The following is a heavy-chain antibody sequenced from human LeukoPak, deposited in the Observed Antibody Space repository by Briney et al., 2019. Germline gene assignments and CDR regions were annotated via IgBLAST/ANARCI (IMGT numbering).Heavy chain of an antibody. CDR2: IKQDGSEE. CDR3: AKPYYYSSGSLK. CDR1: GFTFSTYW. V-gene: IGHV3-7*01. Sequence: GGSLRLSCAASGFTFSTYWMTWVRQAPGMGLAWVATIKQDGSEEYYVDSVKGRFTISRDSTKNSLYLQMNSLRAEDTAMYYCAKPYYYSSGSLKWGQGTLVTVSS. D-gene: IGHD3-10*01. J-gene: IGHJ4*02.